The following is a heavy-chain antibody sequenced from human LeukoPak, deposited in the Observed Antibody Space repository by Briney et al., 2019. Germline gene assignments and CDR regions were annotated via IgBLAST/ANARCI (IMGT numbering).Heavy chain of an antibody. D-gene: IGHD3-3*01. J-gene: IGHJ4*02. V-gene: IGHV3-73*01. CDR1: GFTFSDSA. CDR2: IRSKTHNYAT. Sequence: PGGSLRLSCAASGFTFSDSAIHWVRQASGKGLEWVGRIRSKTHNYATEYGASMKGTFTISRDDSKNTASLQMNSLKVEDTATYYCASPSDGDFWSGYLTYWGRGTVVTVSS. CDR3: ASPSDGDFWSGYLTY.